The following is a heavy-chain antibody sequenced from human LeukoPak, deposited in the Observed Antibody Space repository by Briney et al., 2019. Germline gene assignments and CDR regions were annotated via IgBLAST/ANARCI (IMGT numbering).Heavy chain of an antibody. CDR1: GFTFISYW. V-gene: IGHV3-74*01. CDR2: INSDGSST. J-gene: IGHJ4*02. Sequence: GGSLRLSCAASGFTFISYWVHWVRQAPGKGLVWVSRINSDGSSTSYADSVKGRFTTSRDNAKNTLYLQMNSLRAEDTAVYYCARGYSGTYRIDYWGQGTLVTVSS. CDR3: ARGYSGTYRIDY. D-gene: IGHD1-26*01.